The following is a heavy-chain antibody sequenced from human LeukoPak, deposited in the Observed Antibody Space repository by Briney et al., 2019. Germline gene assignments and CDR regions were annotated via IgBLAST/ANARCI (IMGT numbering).Heavy chain of an antibody. CDR2: INHSGST. Sequence: SETLSLTCAVYGGSFSGYYWSWIRQPPGKGLEWIGEINHSGSTNYNPSLKSRVTISVDTSKNQFSLKLSSVTAADTAVYNCARVNINNWHSCDYWGQGTLVTVSS. J-gene: IGHJ4*02. V-gene: IGHV4-34*01. D-gene: IGHD1-1*01. CDR1: GGSFSGYY. CDR3: ARVNINNWHSCDY.